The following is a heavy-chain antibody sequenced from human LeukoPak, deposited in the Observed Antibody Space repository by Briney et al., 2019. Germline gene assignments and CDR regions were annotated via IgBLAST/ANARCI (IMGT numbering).Heavy chain of an antibody. CDR3: ARDLAGYCSGGSCYGGY. Sequence: GASVKVSCKASGYTFTGYYMHWVRHAPGQGLEWMGWINPNSGGTNYAQKFQGRVTMTRDTSISTAYMELGRLRSDDTAVYYCARDLAGYCSGGSCYGGYWGQGTLVTVSS. D-gene: IGHD2-15*01. CDR2: INPNSGGT. J-gene: IGHJ4*02. CDR1: GYTFTGYY. V-gene: IGHV1-2*02.